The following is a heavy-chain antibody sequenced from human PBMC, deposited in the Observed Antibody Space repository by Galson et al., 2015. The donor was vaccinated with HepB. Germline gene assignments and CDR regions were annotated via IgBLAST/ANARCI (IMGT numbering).Heavy chain of an antibody. CDR1: GGSISSGGYY. CDR2: IYYSGST. J-gene: IGHJ4*02. CDR3: ARYCSGGSCYSHFDY. Sequence: AVSGGSISSGGYYWSWIRQPPGKGLEWIGYIYYSGSTYYNPSLKSRVTISVDTSKNQFSLKLSSVTAADTAVYYCARYCSGGSCYSHFDYWGQGTLVTVSS. V-gene: IGHV4-30-4*01. D-gene: IGHD2-15*01.